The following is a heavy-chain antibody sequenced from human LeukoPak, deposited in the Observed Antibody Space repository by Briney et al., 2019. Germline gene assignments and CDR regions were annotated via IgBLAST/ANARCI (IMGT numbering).Heavy chain of an antibody. V-gene: IGHV3-9*01. D-gene: IGHD6-19*01. CDR3: AKDLGPHVAGIDY. CDR1: GFTFDDYA. Sequence: GGSLRLSCAASGFTFDDYAMHWVRQAPGKGLEWVSGISWNSGSIGYADSVKSRFTISRDNAKNSLYLQMNSLRAEDTALYYCAKDLGPHVAGIDYWGQGTLVTVSS. J-gene: IGHJ4*02. CDR2: ISWNSGSI.